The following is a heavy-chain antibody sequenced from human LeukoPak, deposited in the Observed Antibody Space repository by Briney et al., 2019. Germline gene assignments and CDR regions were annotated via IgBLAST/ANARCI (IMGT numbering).Heavy chain of an antibody. CDR3: ARRYVDPGTWNGYYFDY. CDR2: IYYSGST. D-gene: IGHD1-1*01. V-gene: IGHV4-59*11. CDR1: GGSISSHY. J-gene: IGHJ4*02. Sequence: PSETLSLTCTVSGGSISSHYWSWIRQPPGKGLEWLGYIYYSGSTNYNPSLKSRVTISVDTSKNQFSLKLSSVTAADTAVYYCARRYVDPGTWNGYYFDYWGQGTLVTVSS.